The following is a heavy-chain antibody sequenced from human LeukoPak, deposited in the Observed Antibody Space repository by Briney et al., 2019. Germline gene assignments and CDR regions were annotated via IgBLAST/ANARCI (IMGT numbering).Heavy chain of an antibody. D-gene: IGHD3-22*01. CDR2: INPSGGST. J-gene: IGHJ4*02. CDR3: ARDRGYDYYDSSGYSPKDYFDY. CDR1: GYTFTSYY. Sequence: ASVKVSCKASGYTFTSYYMHWVRQAPGQGLEWMGIINPSGGSTSYAQKFQGRVTMTRDTSTSTVYMELSSLRSEDTAVYYCARDRGYDYYDSSGYSPKDYFDYWGQGTLVTVSS. V-gene: IGHV1-46*03.